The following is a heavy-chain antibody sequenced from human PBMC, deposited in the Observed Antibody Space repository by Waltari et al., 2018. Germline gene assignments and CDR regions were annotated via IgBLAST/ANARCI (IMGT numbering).Heavy chain of an antibody. Sequence: EVQLVDSGGGLVQPGGSLRLSCAASGFTFSSYWMSWVRQAPGKGVEGVANIKQDGREKYYVDTVKGRFTISRDNAKNSLYLQMNSLRAEDTAVYYCARDEGLSWFDPWGQGTLVIVSS. D-gene: IGHD6-19*01. V-gene: IGHV3-7*01. CDR3: ARDEGLSWFDP. J-gene: IGHJ5*02. CDR2: IKQDGREK. CDR1: GFTFSSYW.